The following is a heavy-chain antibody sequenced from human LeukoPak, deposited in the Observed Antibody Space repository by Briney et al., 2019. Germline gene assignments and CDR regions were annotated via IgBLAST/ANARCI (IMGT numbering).Heavy chain of an antibody. CDR2: ISSSSSYI. D-gene: IGHD1-26*01. J-gene: IGHJ4*02. V-gene: IGHV3-21*01. Sequence: PGGSLRLSCAASGFTFSSYSMNWVRQAPGKGLEWVSSISSSSSYIYYADSVKGRFTISRDNAKNSLYLQMNSLRAEDTAVYYCARDKPGIYSGSYYRSGYFDYWGQGTLVTVSS. CDR1: GFTFSSYS. CDR3: ARDKPGIYSGSYYRSGYFDY.